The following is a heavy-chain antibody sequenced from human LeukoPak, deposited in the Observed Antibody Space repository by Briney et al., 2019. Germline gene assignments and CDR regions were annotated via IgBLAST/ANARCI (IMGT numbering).Heavy chain of an antibody. CDR3: ATPLAYCYGSGGGLDY. CDR1: GYTLTELS. D-gene: IGHD3-10*01. CDR2: YDPEDGET. J-gene: IGHJ4*02. V-gene: IGHV1-24*01. Sequence: GASVKVSCKVSGYTLTELSMHGVRQAPGKGLEWKGGYDPEDGETIYAQKLQGRVTMTEDTSTDTAYMELSSLRSEDTAVYYCATPLAYCYGSGGGLDYWGQGTLVTVSS.